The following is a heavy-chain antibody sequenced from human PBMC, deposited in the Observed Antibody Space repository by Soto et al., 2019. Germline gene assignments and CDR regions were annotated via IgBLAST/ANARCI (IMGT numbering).Heavy chain of an antibody. CDR2: IFSNDEK. V-gene: IGHV2-26*01. CDR1: GFSLTNARMG. D-gene: IGHD3-3*01. Sequence: SGPTLVNPTETLTLTFTVSGFSLTNARMGVSWIRQPPGKALEWLAHIFSNDEKSYSTSLKSRLTISKDTSKSQVVLTMTNMDPVDTATYYCARIIKDYDFWSGYYHTDFDYWGQGILVTVSS. J-gene: IGHJ4*02. CDR3: ARIIKDYDFWSGYYHTDFDY.